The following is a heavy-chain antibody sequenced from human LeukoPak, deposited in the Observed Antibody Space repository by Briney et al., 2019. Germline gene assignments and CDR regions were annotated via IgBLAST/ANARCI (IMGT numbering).Heavy chain of an antibody. J-gene: IGHJ4*02. CDR1: GGSISSYY. CDR3: ARITYYYDSSGYYQYCFDY. CDR2: IYYSGST. D-gene: IGHD3-22*01. Sequence: SETLSLTCTVSGGSISSYYWSWIRRPPGKGLEWIGYIYYSGSTSYNPSLKSRVTISVDTSKNQFSLRLSSVTAVDTAVYYCARITYYYDSSGYYQYCFDYWGQGTLVTVSS. V-gene: IGHV4-59*01.